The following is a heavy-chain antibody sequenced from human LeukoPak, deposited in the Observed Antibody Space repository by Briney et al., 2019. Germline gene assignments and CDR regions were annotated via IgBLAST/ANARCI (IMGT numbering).Heavy chain of an antibody. D-gene: IGHD6-19*01. J-gene: IGHJ4*02. CDR1: GFSVSNNY. Sequence: GGSLRLSCAASGFSVSNNYMYWICQAPGKGLEWIATLYSGGATYYADSVKGRFTISRDNSKNTLSLQMNSLRTDDTSLYFCARDDASVWPPIDYWGQGTLVTVSS. CDR2: LYSGGAT. CDR3: ARDDASVWPPIDY. V-gene: IGHV3-66*02.